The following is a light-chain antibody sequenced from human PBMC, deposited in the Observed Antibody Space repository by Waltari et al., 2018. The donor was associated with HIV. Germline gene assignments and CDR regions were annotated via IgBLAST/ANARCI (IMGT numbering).Light chain of an antibody. Sequence: DIILTQSPDSLPVALGGQDTINCKSSRSVYYGDDDRNDIAWYQQRVGQRPTLLMLLASTRESGVPDRFTGSGSETDFTLTITGLQAEDAAIYFCQQYYGDPPTFGQGTKVEI. J-gene: IGKJ1*01. V-gene: IGKV4-1*01. CDR2: LAS. CDR1: RSVYYGDDDRND. CDR3: QQYYGDPPT.